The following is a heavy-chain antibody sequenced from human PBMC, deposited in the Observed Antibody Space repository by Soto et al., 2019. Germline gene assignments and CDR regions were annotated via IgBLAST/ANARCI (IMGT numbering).Heavy chain of an antibody. V-gene: IGHV3-30*03. D-gene: IGHD5-18*01. CDR2: VSYDGGLQ. Sequence: QAQMVESGAGVVQPGRSLRLSCAASGFTFSSYGMHWVRQAPGTGLEWVAVVSYDGGLQHYADSVKGRFTISRDNSKNMVLLQMNSLRAEDTAVYYCVSDRGYGHASVPYSWGQGTLVSVSS. CDR3: VSDRGYGHASVPYS. CDR1: GFTFSSYG. J-gene: IGHJ4*02.